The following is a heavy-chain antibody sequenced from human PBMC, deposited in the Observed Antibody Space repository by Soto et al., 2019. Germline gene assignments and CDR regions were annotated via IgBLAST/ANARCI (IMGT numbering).Heavy chain of an antibody. V-gene: IGHV5-51*01. CDR3: ARQMGNYYDSSGSPAGAFDI. CDR1: GYRFTSYW. D-gene: IGHD3-22*01. CDR2: IYPGGSDT. J-gene: IGHJ3*02. Sequence: GASVKISCKGSGYRFTSYWIGWVRQMPGKGLEWMGIIYPGGSDTRYSPSFQGQVTISADKSISTAYLQWSSLKASDTAMYYCARQMGNYYDSSGSPAGAFDIWGQGTMVTVSS.